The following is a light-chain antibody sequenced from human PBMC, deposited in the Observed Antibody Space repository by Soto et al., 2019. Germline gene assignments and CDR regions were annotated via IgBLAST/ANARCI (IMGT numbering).Light chain of an antibody. CDR3: QQLRSYPST. V-gene: IGKV1-9*01. CDR2: AAS. J-gene: IGKJ4*01. CDR1: HDISSY. Sequence: IQVTQSPSSLSASVGDRVTITCRASHDISSYLAWYQQKPGKAPTLLIYAASTLQSGVPSRFSGSGFGTDFTLTSSSLQAEDFASYYCQQLRSYPSTFGGGTKVEIK.